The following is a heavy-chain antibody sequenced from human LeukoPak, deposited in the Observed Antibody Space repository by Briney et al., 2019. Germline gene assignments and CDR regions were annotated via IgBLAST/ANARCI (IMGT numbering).Heavy chain of an antibody. V-gene: IGHV4-59*01. D-gene: IGHD2-2*01. Sequence: SETLSLTCTVSGGSISSYYWSWIRQPPGKRLHWIGYIYYSGSTNYTPSLNSRATITVDTSKNQFSLKLSSVTAADPAVYYCARSLPAAGSRDWFDPWGQGTLVTVSS. CDR1: GGSISSYY. CDR3: ARSLPAAGSRDWFDP. CDR2: IYYSGST. J-gene: IGHJ5*02.